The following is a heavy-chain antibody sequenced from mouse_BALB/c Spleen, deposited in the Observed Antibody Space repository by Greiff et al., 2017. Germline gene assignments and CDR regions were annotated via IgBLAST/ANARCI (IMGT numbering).Heavy chain of an antibody. CDR1: GYTFTSYW. Sequence: QVQLQQSGTVLARPGASVKMSCKASGYTFTSYWMHWVKQRPGQGLEWIGAIYPGNSDTSYNQKFKDKAILTVDKSSSTAYMQLSSLTSEDSAVYYCARKLTGTGYWGQGTTLTVSS. D-gene: IGHD4-1*01. V-gene: IGHV1-87*01. CDR2: IYPGNSDT. J-gene: IGHJ2*01. CDR3: ARKLTGTGY.